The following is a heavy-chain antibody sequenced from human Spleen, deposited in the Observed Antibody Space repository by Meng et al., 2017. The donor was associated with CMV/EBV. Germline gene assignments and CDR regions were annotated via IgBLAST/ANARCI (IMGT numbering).Heavy chain of an antibody. J-gene: IGHJ4*02. V-gene: IGHV3-21*01. D-gene: IGHD6-19*01. CDR3: ARERGEAPYSSGWYEDY. CDR1: GFTFSSYS. CDR2: ISSSSSYI. Sequence: GGSLRLSCAASGFTFSSYSMNWVRQAPGKGLEWVSSISSSSSYIYYADSVKGRFTISRDNAKNSLYLQMNSLRAEDTAVYYCARERGEAPYSSGWYEDYWGQGTLGTVSS.